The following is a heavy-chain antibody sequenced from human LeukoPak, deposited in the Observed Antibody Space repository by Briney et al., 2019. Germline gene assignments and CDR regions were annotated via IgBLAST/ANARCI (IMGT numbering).Heavy chain of an antibody. CDR3: ARLFTPSYYYDSATQDY. J-gene: IGHJ4*02. CDR2: IYHSGST. D-gene: IGHD3-22*01. V-gene: IGHV4-4*02. Sequence: SGTLSLTCAVSGGSISSSNWWSWVRQPPGKGLEWIGVIYHSGSTNYNPSLKSRVTISVDTSKNQFSLKLSSVTAADTAVYYCARLFTPSYYYDSATQDYWGQGTLVTVSS. CDR1: GGSISSSNW.